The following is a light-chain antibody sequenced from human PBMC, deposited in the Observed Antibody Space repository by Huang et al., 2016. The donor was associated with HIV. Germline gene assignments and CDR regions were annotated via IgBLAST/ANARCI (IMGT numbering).Light chain of an antibody. V-gene: IGKV3-20*01. Sequence: EIVLTQSPGTLSLSPGEKATLSCRASQSISSSSLAWYLQKPGQAPTLLIHGASTRATDIPERFSGSEYGIDLTLTISRLEAEDVAVYYCHQYGRPPFTFGPGTKVDIK. CDR2: GAS. J-gene: IGKJ3*01. CDR1: QSISSSS. CDR3: HQYGRPPFT.